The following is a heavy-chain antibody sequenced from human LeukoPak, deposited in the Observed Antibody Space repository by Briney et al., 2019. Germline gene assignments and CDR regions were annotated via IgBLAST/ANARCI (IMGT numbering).Heavy chain of an antibody. Sequence: SETLSLTCTVSGGSISSSSYYWGWIRQPPGKGLEWIGSIYYSGSTYYNPSLKSRVTISVDTSKNQFSLKLSSVTAADTAVYYCARLMGPGYCSSTSCYVGAYYFDYWGQGTLVTVSS. CDR2: IYYSGST. J-gene: IGHJ4*02. CDR1: GGSISSSSYY. D-gene: IGHD2-2*03. CDR3: ARLMGPGYCSSTSCYVGAYYFDY. V-gene: IGHV4-39*01.